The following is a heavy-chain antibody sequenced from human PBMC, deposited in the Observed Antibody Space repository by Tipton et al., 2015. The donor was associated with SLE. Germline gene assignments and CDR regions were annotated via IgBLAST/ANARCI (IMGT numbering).Heavy chain of an antibody. CDR3: ARTVATVFDY. J-gene: IGHJ4*02. D-gene: IGHD5-12*01. Sequence: SLRLSCAASGFTFSAYAMKWVRQAPGKGLEWISYLSRSSTTIFYADSAKGRLTISRDNAKNSLYLDMNSLRAEDTAVYYCARTVATVFDYWGQGTLVTVSS. CDR1: GFTFSAYA. V-gene: IGHV3-48*04. CDR2: LSRSSTTI.